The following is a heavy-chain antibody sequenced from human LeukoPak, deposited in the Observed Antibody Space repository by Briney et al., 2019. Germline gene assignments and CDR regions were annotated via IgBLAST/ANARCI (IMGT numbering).Heavy chain of an antibody. V-gene: IGHV3-48*04. CDR3: ARGTGTTDDY. CDR2: ISSSGTTI. D-gene: IGHD1-7*01. J-gene: IGHJ4*02. CDR1: GFTFSSYS. Sequence: GGSLRLSCAAPGFTFSSYSLTWVRQAPGKGLEWLSYISSSGTTIYYEDSVKGRFTIPRDNAKNSLYLQMNSLRVEDTAVYYCARGTGTTDDYWGQGTLVTVSS.